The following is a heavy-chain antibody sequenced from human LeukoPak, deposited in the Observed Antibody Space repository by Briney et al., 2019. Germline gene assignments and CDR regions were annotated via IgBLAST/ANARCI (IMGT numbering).Heavy chain of an antibody. D-gene: IGHD3-22*01. CDR3: ARVGVAYYYDSSGYYLPD. V-gene: IGHV3-20*04. Sequence: GGSLRLSCAASGFTFDDYGMSWVRQAPGKGLEWVSGINWNGGSTGYADSVKGRFTISRDNAKNSLYLQMNSLTAEDTALYYCARVGVAYYYDSSGYYLPDWGQGTLVTVSS. CDR2: INWNGGST. J-gene: IGHJ4*02. CDR1: GFTFDDYG.